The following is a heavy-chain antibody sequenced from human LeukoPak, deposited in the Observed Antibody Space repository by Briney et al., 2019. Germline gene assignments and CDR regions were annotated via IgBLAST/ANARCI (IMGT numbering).Heavy chain of an antibody. CDR3: AKAPRDPYYYDSSGYFPLYYMDV. Sequence: ASVKVSCKASGYTFTGYYMHWVRQAPGQGLEWMGWINPNSGGTNYAQKFQGRVTMTRDTSISTAYMELSRLRSDDTAVYYCAKAPRDPYYYDSSGYFPLYYMDVWGKGTTVTVSS. CDR2: INPNSGGT. V-gene: IGHV1-2*02. CDR1: GYTFTGYY. D-gene: IGHD3-22*01. J-gene: IGHJ6*03.